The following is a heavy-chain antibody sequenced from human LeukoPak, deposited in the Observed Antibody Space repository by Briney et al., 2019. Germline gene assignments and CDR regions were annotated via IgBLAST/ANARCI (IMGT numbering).Heavy chain of an antibody. CDR2: IYYSGST. D-gene: IGHD5/OR15-5a*01. J-gene: IGHJ4*02. CDR3: ARRSRGRGPFDY. V-gene: IGHV4-39*07. CDR1: GGSISSSSYY. Sequence: PSETLSLTCTVSGGSISSSSYYWGWIRQPPGKGLEWIGSIYYSGSTYYNPSLKSRVTISVDTSKNQFSLKLSSVTAADTAVYYCARRSRGRGPFDYWGQGTLVTVSS.